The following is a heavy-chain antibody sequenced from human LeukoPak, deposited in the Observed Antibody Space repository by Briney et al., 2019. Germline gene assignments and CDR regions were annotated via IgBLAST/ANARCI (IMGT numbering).Heavy chain of an antibody. CDR3: AKESGYSRGWDNFDF. V-gene: IGHV3-23*01. Sequence: GGSLRLSCAATGFTFSNYDMNWVRQAPGKGLEWVSAISASGSFIYYADSVKGRFTISSDNSKNTLYLQMNSLRTGDTAVYYCAKESGYSRGWDNFDFWGQGTLVTVSS. D-gene: IGHD6-19*01. CDR2: ISASGSFI. J-gene: IGHJ4*02. CDR1: GFTFSNYD.